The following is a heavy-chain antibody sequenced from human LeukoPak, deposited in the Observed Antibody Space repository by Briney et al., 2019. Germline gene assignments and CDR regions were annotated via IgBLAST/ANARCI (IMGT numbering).Heavy chain of an antibody. CDR2: ISYDGSNE. V-gene: IGHV3-30-3*01. CDR3: ARETAVANWFDP. J-gene: IGHJ5*02. D-gene: IGHD6-19*01. Sequence: GGSLRLSCAASGFTFSSYALHWVRQAPGKGLEWVAVISYDGSNEYYADSVKGRFTISRDNSKNTLYLQMNSLRAEDTAVYYCARETAVANWFDPWGQGTLVTVSS. CDR1: GFTFSSYA.